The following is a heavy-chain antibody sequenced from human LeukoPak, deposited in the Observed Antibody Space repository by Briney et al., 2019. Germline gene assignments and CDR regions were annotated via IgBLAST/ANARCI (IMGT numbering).Heavy chain of an antibody. CDR1: GGFISSDY. CDR3: ARHLAVARNDY. D-gene: IGHD6-19*01. CDR2: IYYSGST. J-gene: IGHJ4*02. Sequence: PSETLSLTCTVLGGFISSDYWSWVRQPPGKGLEWIGYIYYSGSTNYNPSLKSRVTLSVDTSKNQFSLKLSSVTAADTAVYYCARHLAVARNDYWGQGTLVTVSS. V-gene: IGHV4-59*08.